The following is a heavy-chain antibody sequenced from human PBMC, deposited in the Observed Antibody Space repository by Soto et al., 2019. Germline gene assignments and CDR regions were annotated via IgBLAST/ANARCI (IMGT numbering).Heavy chain of an antibody. CDR3: ARVGIAARRDIYDY. J-gene: IGHJ4*02. Sequence: EVQLVESGGGLVQPGGSLRLSCAASGFTFSSYDMHWVRQATGKGLEWVSAIGTAGDTYYPGSVKGRFTISRENAKNSLYLQMNSLRAGDTAVYYCARVGIAARRDIYDYWGQGTLVTVSS. CDR1: GFTFSSYD. CDR2: IGTAGDT. D-gene: IGHD6-6*01. V-gene: IGHV3-13*01.